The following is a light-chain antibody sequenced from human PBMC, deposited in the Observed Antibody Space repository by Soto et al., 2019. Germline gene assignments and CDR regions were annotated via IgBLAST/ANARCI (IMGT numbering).Light chain of an antibody. CDR2: SIN. V-gene: IGLV1-44*01. Sequence: QSVLTQPPSASGTPGQRVTISCSGSSSNIGSNTVNWYQHLPGTAPKLLIYSINQLPSGVPDRFSGSKSGTSASLAISGLQSEDEDDYYCAAWDDSVTGWVFGGGTKLTVL. CDR1: SSNIGSNT. CDR3: AAWDDSVTGWV. J-gene: IGLJ3*02.